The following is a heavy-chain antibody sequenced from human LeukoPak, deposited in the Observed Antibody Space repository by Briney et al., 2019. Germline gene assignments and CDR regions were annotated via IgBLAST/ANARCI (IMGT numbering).Heavy chain of an antibody. V-gene: IGHV4-61*02. D-gene: IGHD3-3*01. CDR1: GRPISSGSDY. J-gene: IGHJ3*02. Sequence: PSQTLSLTGTVSGRPISSGSDYWRWIRQPAGKGLEWIGRIYTSGSTNYNPSLKIRVTISVDTSKNQFSLKLSSVTAADTAVYYCAGDYDFWSGYPHAYDAFDIWGQGTMVTVSS. CDR2: IYTSGST. CDR3: AGDYDFWSGYPHAYDAFDI.